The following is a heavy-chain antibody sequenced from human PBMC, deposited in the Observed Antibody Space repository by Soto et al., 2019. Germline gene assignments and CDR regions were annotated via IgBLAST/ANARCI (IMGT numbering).Heavy chain of an antibody. V-gene: IGHV1-69*05. CDR1: GGTFRSYA. J-gene: IGHJ6*02. CDR3: ARGGRIVDTGIGYYYYHAMDV. Sequence: VSCTTSGGTFRSYAISWVGQAAGQGREWMGGIIPIFDTASYAQKLQGRVTMTRDTSTGTAYMELGSLRSEDTAVYYCARGGRIVDTGIGYYYYHAMDVWGQGTTVTVSS. CDR2: IIPIFDTA. D-gene: IGHD5-18*01.